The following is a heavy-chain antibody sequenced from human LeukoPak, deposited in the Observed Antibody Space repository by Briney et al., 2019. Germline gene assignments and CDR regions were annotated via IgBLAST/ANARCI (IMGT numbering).Heavy chain of an antibody. Sequence: GGSLSLSCEASGFTFSSYSMNGFRRAPGRGLKWVSSISSSSSYIYYADSVKGRFTISRDNAKNSLYLQMNSLRAEDTAVYYCARGYDYYFDYWGQGTLVTVSS. J-gene: IGHJ4*02. CDR2: ISSSSSYI. CDR3: ARGYDYYFDY. D-gene: IGHD5-12*01. V-gene: IGHV3-21*01. CDR1: GFTFSSYS.